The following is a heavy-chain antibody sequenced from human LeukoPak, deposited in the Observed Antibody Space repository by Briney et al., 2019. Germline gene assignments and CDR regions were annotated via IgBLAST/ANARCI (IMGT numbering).Heavy chain of an antibody. CDR2: ISSSSSCI. V-gene: IGHV3-21*01. D-gene: IGHD3-22*01. CDR3: ARVDYYDSSGYLIIDY. CDR1: GFTFSSYS. Sequence: GGSLRLSCAASGFTFSSYSMNWVRQAPGKGLEWVSSISSSSSCIYYADSVKGRLTISRDNAKNSLYLQMNSLRAEDTAVYYCARVDYYDSSGYLIIDYWGQGTLVTVSS. J-gene: IGHJ4*02.